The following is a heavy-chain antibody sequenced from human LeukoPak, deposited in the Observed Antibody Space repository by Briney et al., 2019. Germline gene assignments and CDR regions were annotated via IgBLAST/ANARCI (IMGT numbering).Heavy chain of an antibody. V-gene: IGHV4-59*01. CDR2: IYYSGST. D-gene: IGHD6-13*01. J-gene: IGHJ6*02. Sequence: PSETLSLTCTVSGGSISSYYWSWIRQPPGKGLEWIGYIYYSGSTNYNPSLKSRVTISVDTSKNQFSLKLSSVTAADTAVYYCARVGSSWDRSYYYCGMDVWGQGTTVTVSS. CDR1: GGSISSYY. CDR3: ARVGSSWDRSYYYCGMDV.